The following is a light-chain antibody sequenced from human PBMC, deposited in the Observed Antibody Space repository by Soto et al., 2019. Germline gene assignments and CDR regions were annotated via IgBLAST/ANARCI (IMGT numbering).Light chain of an antibody. CDR1: QRISISY. V-gene: IGKV3-20*01. CDR2: GSS. Sequence: EIVLTQSPGTLSVSPGEGATLSCRASQRISISYLAWYQQKPGQAPRLLIYGSSTRATGIPDRFSGSGSETDFTLTISRLEPEDFAVYYCQQYGTVPWTFGRGTKVDIK. CDR3: QQYGTVPWT. J-gene: IGKJ1*01.